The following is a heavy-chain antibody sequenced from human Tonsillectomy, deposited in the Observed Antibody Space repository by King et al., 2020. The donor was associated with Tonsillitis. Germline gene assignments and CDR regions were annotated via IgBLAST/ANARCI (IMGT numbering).Heavy chain of an antibody. CDR1: GFTFSSYS. CDR2: ISSSSSTI. Sequence: VQLVESGGGLVQPGGSPRLSCAASGFTFSSYSMNWVRQAPGKGLEWVSYISSSSSTIYYADSVKGRFTISRDNAKNSLYLQMNSLRDEDTAVYYCARDQGRITISGVDRRGNWFDTWGQGALVTVSS. V-gene: IGHV3-48*02. J-gene: IGHJ5*02. CDR3: ARDQGRITISGVDRRGNWFDT. D-gene: IGHD3-3*01.